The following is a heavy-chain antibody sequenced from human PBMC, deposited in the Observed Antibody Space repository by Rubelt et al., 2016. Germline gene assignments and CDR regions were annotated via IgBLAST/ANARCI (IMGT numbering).Heavy chain of an antibody. CDR1: GGSISSSSYY. Sequence: QLQLQESGPGLVKPSETLSLTCTVSGGSISSSSYYWGWIRQHPGKGLEWIGSIYYSGSTYYNPSLKCRVTFSVAPSKNQSCLNLSSVTVSETAVYYCARETTVGDGVVIGLPGFVFWGQGTLVTVSS. CDR3: ARETTVGDGVVIGLPGFVF. V-gene: IGHV4-39*07. CDR2: IYYSGST. J-gene: IGHJ4*02. D-gene: IGHD3-3*01.